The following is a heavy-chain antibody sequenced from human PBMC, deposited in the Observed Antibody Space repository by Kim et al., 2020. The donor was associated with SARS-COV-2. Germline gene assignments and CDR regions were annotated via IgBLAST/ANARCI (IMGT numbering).Heavy chain of an antibody. CDR2: VTGSGDTT. CDR1: GFTFSSYA. V-gene: IGHV3-23*01. Sequence: GGSLRLSCAASGFTFSSYAMSWVRQAQGKGLEWVSAVTGSGDTTYYADSVKGRFTISRDNSKNTRYLQMDSLRAEDTAVYYCAKRRAMVRGVVDFDYWGQGTLVTVSS. CDR3: AKRRAMVRGVVDFDY. J-gene: IGHJ4*02. D-gene: IGHD3-10*01.